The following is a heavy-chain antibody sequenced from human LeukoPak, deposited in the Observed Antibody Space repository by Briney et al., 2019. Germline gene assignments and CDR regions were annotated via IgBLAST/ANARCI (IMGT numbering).Heavy chain of an antibody. J-gene: IGHJ4*02. V-gene: IGHV3-30*18. Sequence: GGSLRLSCAASGFTFSGYGMHWVRQAPGKGLEWVAVISYDGSNKYYADSVKGRFTISRDNSKNTLYLQMNSLRAEDTAVYYCAKDPGFGEFPPDYWGQGTLVTVSS. CDR1: GFTFSGYG. CDR2: ISYDGSNK. CDR3: AKDPGFGEFPPDY. D-gene: IGHD3-10*01.